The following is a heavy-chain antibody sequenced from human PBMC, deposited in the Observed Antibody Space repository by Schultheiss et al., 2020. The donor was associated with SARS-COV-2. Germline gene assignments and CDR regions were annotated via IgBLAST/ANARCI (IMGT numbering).Heavy chain of an antibody. J-gene: IGHJ4*02. CDR3: AKGHYGDYLYYFDY. D-gene: IGHD4-17*01. V-gene: IGHV3-23*01. CDR1: GFTVSSNY. Sequence: GGSLRLSCAASGFTVSSNYMSWVRQAPGKGLEWVSAISGSGGSTYYADSVKGRFTISRDNSKNTLYLQMNSLRAEDTAVYYCAKGHYGDYLYYFDYWGQGTLVTVSS. CDR2: ISGSGGST.